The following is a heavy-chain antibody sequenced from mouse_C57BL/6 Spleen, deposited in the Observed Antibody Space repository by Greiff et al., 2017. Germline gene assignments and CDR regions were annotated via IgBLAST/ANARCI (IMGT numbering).Heavy chain of an antibody. Sequence: VQLQQSGAELVKPGASVKLSCTASGFNIKDYYMHWVKQRTEQGLEWIGRIDPEDGDTKYAQKFQGKATITADTSSNTAYLQLSSLTSEDTAVYYCARGLRLYAMDYWGQGTSVTVSS. D-gene: IGHD2-4*01. CDR1: GFNIKDYY. CDR2: IDPEDGDT. V-gene: IGHV14-2*01. CDR3: ARGLRLYAMDY. J-gene: IGHJ4*01.